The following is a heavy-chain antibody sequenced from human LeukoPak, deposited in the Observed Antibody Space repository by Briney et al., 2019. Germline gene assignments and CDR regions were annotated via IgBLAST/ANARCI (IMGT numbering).Heavy chain of an antibody. J-gene: IGHJ4*02. CDR1: GYTFTGYY. CDR2: INPNSGGT. CDR3: ASPRGGGSSKEYYFDY. D-gene: IGHD2-15*01. Sequence: ASVKVSCKASGYTFTGYYMHWVRQAPGQGLEWMGWINPNSGGTNYAQKFQGRVTMTRDTSISTAYMELSRLRSDDTAVYYCASPRGGGSSKEYYFDYWGQGTLVTVSS. V-gene: IGHV1-2*02.